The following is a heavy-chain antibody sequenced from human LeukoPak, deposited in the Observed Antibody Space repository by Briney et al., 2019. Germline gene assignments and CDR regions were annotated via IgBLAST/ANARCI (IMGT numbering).Heavy chain of an antibody. V-gene: IGHV3-23*01. CDR1: GFTFSSYA. D-gene: IGHD6-19*01. CDR3: ARVGPVTGTRAQDY. CDR2: ISGSGGTI. Sequence: GGSLRLSCAASGFTFSSYAMNWVRQAPGKGLEWVSAISGSGGTIYYADSVKGRFTISRDNSKNTLYLQMNSLRAEDTAVYYCARVGPVTGTRAQDYWGKGTLVSVSS. J-gene: IGHJ4*02.